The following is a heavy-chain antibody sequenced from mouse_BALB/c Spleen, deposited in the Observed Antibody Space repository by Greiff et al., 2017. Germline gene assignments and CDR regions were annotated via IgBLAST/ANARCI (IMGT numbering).Heavy chain of an antibody. D-gene: IGHD2-1*01. CDR2: ISTYYGNT. Sequence: LVESGPELVRPGVSVKISCKGSGYTFTDYAMHWVKQSHAKSLEWIGVISTYYGNTNYNQKFKGKATMTVDKSSSTAYMELARLTSEDSAIYYCARNGNYVDYWGQGTTLTVSS. V-gene: IGHV1-67*01. CDR3: ARNGNYVDY. J-gene: IGHJ2*01. CDR1: GYTFTDYA.